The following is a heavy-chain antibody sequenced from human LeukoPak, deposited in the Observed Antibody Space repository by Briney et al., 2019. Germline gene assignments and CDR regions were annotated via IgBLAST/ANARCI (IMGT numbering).Heavy chain of an antibody. V-gene: IGHV4-34*01. Sequence: SETLSLTCAVYGGSFSGYYWSWIRQPPGKGLEWIGEINHSGSTNYNPSLKSRVTISVDTSKNQFSLKLSSVTAADTAVYYCARDQARSSSGWSWGPPVQDAFDIWGQGTMVTVSS. CDR2: INHSGST. D-gene: IGHD6-19*01. CDR1: GGSFSGYY. J-gene: IGHJ3*02. CDR3: ARDQARSSSGWSWGPPVQDAFDI.